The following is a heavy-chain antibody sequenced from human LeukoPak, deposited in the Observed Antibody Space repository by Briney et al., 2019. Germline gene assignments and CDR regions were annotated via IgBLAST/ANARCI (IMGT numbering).Heavy chain of an antibody. J-gene: IGHJ5*02. CDR2: INHSGST. CDR3: ARELLRDYYDSSGYSAGWFWFDP. V-gene: IGHV4-34*01. CDR1: GGSFSGYY. Sequence: SETLSLTCAVYGGSFSGYYWSWVRQPPGKGLEWIGEINHSGSTNYSPSLKSRLTISIDTSKNQFSLKLSSVTAADTAVYYCARELLRDYYDSSGYSAGWFWFDPWGQGTLVTVSS. D-gene: IGHD3-22*01.